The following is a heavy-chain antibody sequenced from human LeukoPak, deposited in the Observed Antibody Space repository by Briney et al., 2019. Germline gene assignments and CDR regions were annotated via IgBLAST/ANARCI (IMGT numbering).Heavy chain of an antibody. CDR2: INPNSGGT. D-gene: IGHD5-18*01. CDR3: ASKGYSYGYNYYYYMDV. J-gene: IGHJ6*03. Sequence: ASVKVSCKASGYTFTGYYMHWVRRAPGQGLEWMGWINPNSGGTNYAQKFQGRVTMTRDTSISTAYMELSRLRSDDTAVYYCASKGYSYGYNYYYYMDVWGKGTTVTVSS. CDR1: GYTFTGYY. V-gene: IGHV1-2*02.